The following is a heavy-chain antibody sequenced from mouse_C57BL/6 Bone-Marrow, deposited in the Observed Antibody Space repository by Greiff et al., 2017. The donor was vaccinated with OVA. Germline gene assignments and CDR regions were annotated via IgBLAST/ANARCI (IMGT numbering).Heavy chain of an antibody. CDR3: ARKGNGYFRFGY. CDR1: GFSLSTFGMG. V-gene: IGHV8-8*01. CDR2: IWWDDDK. D-gene: IGHD2-3*01. Sequence: QVTLKESGPGILQPSQTLSLTCSFSGFSLSTFGMGVGWIRQPSGKGLEWLAHIWWDDDKYYNPALKSRLTISKDTSKNQVFLKIANVDSAATSTYYSARKGNGYFRFGYWGQGTTLTFAS. J-gene: IGHJ2*01.